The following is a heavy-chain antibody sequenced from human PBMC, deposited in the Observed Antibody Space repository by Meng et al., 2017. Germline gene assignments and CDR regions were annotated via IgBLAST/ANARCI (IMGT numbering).Heavy chain of an antibody. V-gene: IGHV3-66*02. Sequence: GESLKISCAASGFTVSSNYMSWVRQAPRKGLEWVSVIYSGGSTYYADSVKGRFTISRDNSKNTLYLQMNSLRAEDTAVYYCARTGRSSGTYYFDYWGQGTLVTVSS. J-gene: IGHJ4*02. CDR2: IYSGGST. CDR3: ARTGRSSGTYYFDY. D-gene: IGHD6-19*01. CDR1: GFTVSSNY.